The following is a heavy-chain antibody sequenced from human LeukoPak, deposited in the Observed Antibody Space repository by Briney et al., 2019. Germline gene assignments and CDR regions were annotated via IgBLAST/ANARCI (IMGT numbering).Heavy chain of an antibody. CDR2: IDPSDSYT. CDR1: GYSFTSYW. V-gene: IGHV5-10-1*01. J-gene: IGHJ4*02. D-gene: IGHD6-19*01. Sequence: GESLKISCKGSGYSFTSYWISWVRQMPGKGPEWMGRIDPSDSYTNYNPSFQGHVTISADKSISAAYLQWSSLKASDTAMYYCARLNSNSIAVAVWGFDYWGQGTLVTVFS. CDR3: ARLNSNSIAVAVWGFDY.